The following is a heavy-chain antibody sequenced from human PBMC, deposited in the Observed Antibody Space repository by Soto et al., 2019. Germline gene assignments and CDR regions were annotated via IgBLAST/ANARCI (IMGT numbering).Heavy chain of an antibody. D-gene: IGHD4-17*01. V-gene: IGHV3-30*18. CDR3: AKDLQADGDYNYYYYCMDV. CDR2: ISYDGHNK. Sequence: QVQLVESGGGVVQPGGSLRLSCTASGFTFTTFGIHWVRQAPGKGLEWVALISYDGHNKYYSDSVKGRFTISRDNYKNTLSLQMNSLSADDTAVYYCAKDLQADGDYNYYYYCMDVCGQGTTVSVSS. CDR1: GFTFTTFG. J-gene: IGHJ6*02.